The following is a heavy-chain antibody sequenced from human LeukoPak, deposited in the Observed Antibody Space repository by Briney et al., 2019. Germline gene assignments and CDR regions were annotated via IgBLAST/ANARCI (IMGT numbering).Heavy chain of an antibody. D-gene: IGHD3-10*01. CDR1: GGSFSGYY. Sequence: SETLSLTCAVYGGSFSGYYWSWIRQPPGKGLEWIGEINHSGSTNYNPSLKSRVTISVDTSKNQFSLKLSSVTAADTAVYYCARERSGSGSYSSFDYWGQGTLVTVSS. CDR2: INHSGST. J-gene: IGHJ4*02. CDR3: ARERSGSGSYSSFDY. V-gene: IGHV4-34*01.